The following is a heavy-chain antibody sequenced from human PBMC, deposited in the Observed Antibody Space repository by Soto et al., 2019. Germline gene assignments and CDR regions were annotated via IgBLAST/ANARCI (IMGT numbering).Heavy chain of an antibody. Sequence: QVQLVESGGGVVQPGRSLRLSCAASGFTFSSYGMHWVRQAPGKGLEWVAVIWYDGSNKYYADSVKGRFTISRDNSKXXRXXQVNSLRAEATAVYSCARDGYCSGGSGYSVPVFDYWGQGTLVTVSS. J-gene: IGHJ4*02. CDR3: ARDGYCSGGSGYSVPVFDY. CDR1: GFTFSSYG. CDR2: IWYDGSNK. D-gene: IGHD2-15*01. V-gene: IGHV3-33*01.